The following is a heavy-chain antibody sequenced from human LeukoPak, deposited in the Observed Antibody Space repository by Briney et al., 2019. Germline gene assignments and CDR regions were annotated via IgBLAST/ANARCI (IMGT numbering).Heavy chain of an antibody. CDR1: GGSISSYY. CDR2: IYYTGST. J-gene: IGHJ4*02. CDR3: ARVESSGYSAWYFDY. D-gene: IGHD3-22*01. V-gene: IGHV4-59*01. Sequence: PSETLSLTCTVSGGSISSYYWSWIRQPPGKGLEWIGYIYYTGSTSYNPSLKSRVTLSADTSKNQFSLKLSSVTAADTAVYYCARVESSGYSAWYFDYWGQGTLVTVSS.